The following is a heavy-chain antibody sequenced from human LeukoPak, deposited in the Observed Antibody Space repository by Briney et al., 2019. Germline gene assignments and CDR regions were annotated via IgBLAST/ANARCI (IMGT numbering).Heavy chain of an antibody. CDR2: INPNSGGT. J-gene: IGHJ4*02. Sequence: ASVKVSCKASGYTFTGYYMHWVRQAPGQGLEWMGWINPNSGGTNYAQKFQGRVTMTRDTSISTAYMELSRLRSDDTAVYYCARLVRTRTYYFDYWGQGILVTVSS. CDR3: ARLVRTRTYYFDY. D-gene: IGHD1-14*01. CDR1: GYTFTGYY. V-gene: IGHV1-2*02.